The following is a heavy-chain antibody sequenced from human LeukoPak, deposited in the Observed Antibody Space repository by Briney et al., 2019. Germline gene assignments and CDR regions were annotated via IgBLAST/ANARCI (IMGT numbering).Heavy chain of an antibody. J-gene: IGHJ4*02. D-gene: IGHD3-10*01. Sequence: PSETLSLTCTVSSGSISSGGYYWRWIRPPPGKGLEWIGSIYYSGSTYYNPSLKSRVTIAVDTSKNQFSLKLSSVTAADTAVYYCARHFGSFDHWGQGTLVTVSS. CDR3: ARHFGSFDH. V-gene: IGHV4-39*01. CDR1: SGSISSGGYY. CDR2: IYYSGST.